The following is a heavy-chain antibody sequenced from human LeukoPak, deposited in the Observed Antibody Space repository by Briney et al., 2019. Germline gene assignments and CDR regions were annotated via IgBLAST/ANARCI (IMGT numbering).Heavy chain of an antibody. CDR2: INPNSGDT. V-gene: IGHV1-2*02. CDR3: AFKGGSYYDSSGSFDY. D-gene: IGHD3-22*01. Sequence: ASVRVSCKASGNTFTGYYMHWVRQAPGQGLEWMGWINPNSGDTNYAQKFQGRVTVTRDTSISTVYMELSSLRSDDTAVYYCAFKGGSYYDSSGSFDYWGQGTLVTVSS. CDR1: GNTFTGYY. J-gene: IGHJ4*02.